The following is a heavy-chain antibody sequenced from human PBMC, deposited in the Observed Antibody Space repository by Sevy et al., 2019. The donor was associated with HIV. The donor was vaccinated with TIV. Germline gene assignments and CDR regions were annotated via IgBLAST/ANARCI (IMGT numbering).Heavy chain of an antibody. Sequence: ASVKVSCKASGYTFTGYYMHWVRQAPGQGLEWMGWINHNGGGTNYAQKFQGRITMTRDTSISTAYMELSRLRSDDTAVYYCARGCSHGSCYWNYWGQGTLVTVSS. CDR2: INHNGGGT. CDR1: GYTFTGYY. J-gene: IGHJ4*02. V-gene: IGHV1-2*02. D-gene: IGHD2-15*01. CDR3: ARGCSHGSCYWNY.